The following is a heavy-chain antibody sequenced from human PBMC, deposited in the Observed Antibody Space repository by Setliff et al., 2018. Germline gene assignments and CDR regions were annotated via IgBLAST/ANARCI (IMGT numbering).Heavy chain of an antibody. CDR1: GFTFSDAW. J-gene: IGHJ4*02. CDR3: ATRLGDF. CDR2: IKSKADGGTA. Sequence: PGGSLRLSCAASGFTFSDAWMNWVRQAPGKGLEWVGRIKSKADGGTADFAAPVKGGFTISRDDSKNTMSLQMNSLKTEDTAVYFCATRLGDFWGQGTLVTVSS. V-gene: IGHV3-15*01.